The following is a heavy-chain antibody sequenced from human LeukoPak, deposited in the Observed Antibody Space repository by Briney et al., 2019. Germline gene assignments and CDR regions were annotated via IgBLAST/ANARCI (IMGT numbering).Heavy chain of an antibody. CDR3: AREGEPFDY. Sequence: SVKVSCKASGYTFTGYYMHWVRQAPGQGLEWMGRIIPILGIANYAQKFQGRVTITADKSTSTAYMGLSSLRSEDTAVYYCAREGEPFDYWGQGTLVTVSS. CDR2: IIPILGIA. V-gene: IGHV1-69*04. J-gene: IGHJ4*02. CDR1: GYTFTGYY.